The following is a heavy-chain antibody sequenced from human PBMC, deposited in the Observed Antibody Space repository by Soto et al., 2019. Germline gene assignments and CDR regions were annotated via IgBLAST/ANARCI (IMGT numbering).Heavy chain of an antibody. D-gene: IGHD3-10*01. CDR3: ARRNSVRAYYYGSGVPPSDDAFDI. CDR1: GGSISSGGYY. Sequence: PSETLSLTCTVSGGSISSGGYYWSWIRQHPGKGLEWIGYIYYSGSTYYNPSLKSRVTISVDTSKNQFSLKLSSVTAADTAVYYCARRNSVRAYYYGSGVPPSDDAFDIWGQGTMVTVSS. V-gene: IGHV4-31*03. J-gene: IGHJ3*02. CDR2: IYYSGST.